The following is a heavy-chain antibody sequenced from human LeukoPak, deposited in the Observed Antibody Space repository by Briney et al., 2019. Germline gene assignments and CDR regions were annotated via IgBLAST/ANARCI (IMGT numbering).Heavy chain of an antibody. D-gene: IGHD1-26*01. CDR3: ARDGFPGWGHDAFDI. CDR1: GFTFSRYW. Sequence: PGGSLRLSCAASGFTFSRYWMSWVRQAPGKGLELVVNIKENGSEKHYVDSVQGRFTVSRDNAKNSLYLQMNSLRAEDTAVYYCARDGFPGWGHDAFDIWGQGTMVTVSS. J-gene: IGHJ3*02. CDR2: IKENGSEK. V-gene: IGHV3-7*01.